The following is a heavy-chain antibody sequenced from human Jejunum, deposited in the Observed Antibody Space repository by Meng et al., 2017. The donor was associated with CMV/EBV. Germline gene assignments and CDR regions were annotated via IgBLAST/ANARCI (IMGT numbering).Heavy chain of an antibody. Sequence: VSGGSISTYYCNWIRPPPGMGLEWLGYTFYNGRFNYNASLRNRVTISLDTSRKQLSLKLTSVTAADTAVYYCVRDPSPLGWFDPWGQGILVTVSS. CDR2: TFYNGRF. V-gene: IGHV4-59*01. CDR3: VRDPSPLGWFDP. CDR1: GGSISTYY. D-gene: IGHD3-10*01. J-gene: IGHJ5*02.